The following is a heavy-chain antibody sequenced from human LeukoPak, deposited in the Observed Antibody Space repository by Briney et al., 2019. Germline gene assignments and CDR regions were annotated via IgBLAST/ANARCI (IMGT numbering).Heavy chain of an antibody. Sequence: GASVKVSCKASGYTCSSYGISWVRQAPGQGLEWLGWISAYNGETNYAQRLQGRVTMTTDTSTRTAHMELRSLRSDDTAVYYCARDVQLNSGSYGGYWGQGTLVTVSS. CDR2: ISAYNGET. J-gene: IGHJ4*02. D-gene: IGHD1-26*01. CDR1: GYTCSSYG. V-gene: IGHV1-18*04. CDR3: ARDVQLNSGSYGGY.